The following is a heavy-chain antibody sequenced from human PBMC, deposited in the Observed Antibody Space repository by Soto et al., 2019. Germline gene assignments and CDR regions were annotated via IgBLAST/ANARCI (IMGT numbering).Heavy chain of an antibody. CDR1: GDSVSSNSAA. CDR2: TYYRSKWYN. J-gene: IGHJ5*02. CDR3: ARDTEGYCSSTSCYTGNWFDP. Sequence: SQTLSLTCAISGDSVSSNSAAWNWIRQSPSRGLEWLGRTYYRSKWYNDYAVSVKSRITINPDTSKNQFSLQLNSVTPEDTAVYYCARDTEGYCSSTSCYTGNWFDPCGQGTLVTVSS. V-gene: IGHV6-1*01. D-gene: IGHD2-2*02.